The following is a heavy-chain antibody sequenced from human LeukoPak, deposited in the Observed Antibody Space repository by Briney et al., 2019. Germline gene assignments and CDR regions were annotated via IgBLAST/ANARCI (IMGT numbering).Heavy chain of an antibody. CDR2: IYYSGNT. Sequence: SETLSLTCTVSGGSISSSSYYWGWIRQPPGKGLEWIGSIYYSGNTYYNPSLKSRVTISVDTSKNQFSLNLISVTAADTAVYYCARSPQGTATTANWLDPWGQGTLVTVSS. J-gene: IGHJ5*02. CDR3: ARSPQGTATTANWLDP. D-gene: IGHD4-17*01. V-gene: IGHV4-39*07. CDR1: GGSISSSSYY.